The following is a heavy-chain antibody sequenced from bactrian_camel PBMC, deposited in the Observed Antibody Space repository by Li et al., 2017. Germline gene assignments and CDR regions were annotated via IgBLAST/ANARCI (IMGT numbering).Heavy chain of an antibody. D-gene: IGHD4*01. CDR2: MYIGGGSN. CDR3: AQIPRGMGTWGDDEHTI. V-gene: IGHV3S40*01. CDR1: DYMAGTRC. J-gene: IGHJ4*01. Sequence: DVQLVESGGGSVEAGGSLRLSCAASDYMAGTRCMGWFRQAPGKEREGVAAMYIGGGSNVYDDSVKGRFTISQDRAKDMVYLQMNSLKPEDTAMYVCAQIPRGMGTWGDDEHTIWGQGTQVTVS.